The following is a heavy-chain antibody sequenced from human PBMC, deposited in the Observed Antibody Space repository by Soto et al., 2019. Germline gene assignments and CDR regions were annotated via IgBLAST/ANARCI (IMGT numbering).Heavy chain of an antibody. CDR3: ARDGSGSYYNDYFDY. J-gene: IGHJ4*02. D-gene: IGHD3-10*01. V-gene: IGHV3-21*01. Sequence: GGSLRLSCAASGFTFSSYSMNWVRQAPGKGLEWVSSISSSSSYIYYADSVKGRFTISRDNAKNSLYRQMNSLRAEDTAVYYCARDGSGSYYNDYFDYWGQGTLVTVSS. CDR1: GFTFSSYS. CDR2: ISSSSSYI.